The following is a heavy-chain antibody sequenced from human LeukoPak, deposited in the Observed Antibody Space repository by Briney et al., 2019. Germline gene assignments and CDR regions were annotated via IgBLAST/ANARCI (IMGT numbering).Heavy chain of an antibody. J-gene: IGHJ6*02. CDR1: GGSISGYY. D-gene: IGHD3-10*01. Sequence: SETLSLTCTVSGGSISGYYWSWIRQPPGKGLEWIGEINHSGSTNYNPSLKSRVTISVDTSKNQFSLKLSSVTAADTAVYYCARGLRVLYGSGNTYYYYGMDVWGQGTTVTVSS. CDR3: ARGLRVLYGSGNTYYYYGMDV. CDR2: INHSGST. V-gene: IGHV4-34*01.